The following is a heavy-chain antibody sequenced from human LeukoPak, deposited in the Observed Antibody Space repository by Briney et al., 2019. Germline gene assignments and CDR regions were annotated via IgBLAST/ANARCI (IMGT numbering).Heavy chain of an antibody. Sequence: GGSLRLSCAASGFMFGDGTMHWVRQAPGKGLEWVSLIFWDGTITHYGDSVKGLFTISRDNGKNSLYLQMHSLRTEDTALYYCAKDVGVLGLAGPIDYWGQGTLVTVSS. J-gene: IGHJ4*02. CDR1: GFMFGDGT. V-gene: IGHV3-43*01. D-gene: IGHD6-19*01. CDR2: IFWDGTIT. CDR3: AKDVGVLGLAGPIDY.